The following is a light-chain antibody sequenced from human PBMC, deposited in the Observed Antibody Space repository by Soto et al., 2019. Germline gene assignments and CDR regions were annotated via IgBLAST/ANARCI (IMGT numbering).Light chain of an antibody. CDR1: SSDVGGYNY. CDR2: DVS. V-gene: IGLV2-14*01. CDR3: SSYTSSSTYV. J-gene: IGLJ1*01. Sequence: QSVLTQPASVSGSPGQSITISCTGTSSDVGGYNYVSWYQQHPGKAPKLMIYDVSNRPSGVSNRFSGSKSGNTASLIISGLQAEDEADYYCSSYTSSSTYVFGTG.